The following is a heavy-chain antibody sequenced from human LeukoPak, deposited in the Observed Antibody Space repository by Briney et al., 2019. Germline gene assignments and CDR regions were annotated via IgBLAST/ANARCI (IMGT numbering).Heavy chain of an antibody. CDR3: VGRPWNFDY. CDR1: GFNFNHAW. J-gene: IGHJ4*02. D-gene: IGHD1-1*01. V-gene: IGHV3-15*01. CDR2: IKSKNDGDTT. Sequence: SGGSLRLSCTASGFNFNHAWMTWVRQAPGKGLEWVGRIKSKNDGDTTDFAAPVKGRFTISRDESKRMMFLEMQSLKTEDTAVYYCVGRPWNFDYWGQGTLVTVSS.